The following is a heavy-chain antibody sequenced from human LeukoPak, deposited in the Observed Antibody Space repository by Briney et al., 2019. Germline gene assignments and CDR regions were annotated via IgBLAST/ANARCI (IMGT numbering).Heavy chain of an antibody. CDR3: ATGTKHCSGTNCYPHFAH. D-gene: IGHD2-2*01. CDR1: GYTFTSYD. Sequence: ASVKVSCKASGYTFTSYDINWVRQATGRGLEWMGWMNPNSGNTGYAQKFQGRVTMTRNTSISTAYMELSSLRSEDTAVFYCATGTKHCSGTNCYPHFAHWGQGSLVTVSS. J-gene: IGHJ4*02. V-gene: IGHV1-8*01. CDR2: MNPNSGNT.